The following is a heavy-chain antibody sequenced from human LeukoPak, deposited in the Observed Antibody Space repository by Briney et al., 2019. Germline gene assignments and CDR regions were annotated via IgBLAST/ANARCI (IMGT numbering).Heavy chain of an antibody. V-gene: IGHV1-2*02. D-gene: IGHD6-19*01. CDR1: GYTFSAYC. CDR2: INPKSSGT. CDR3: VRDLGISGWYAPPLGYFDS. Sequence: ASVKVSCKASGYTFSAYCMHWVRQAPGQGLEWMGWINPKSSGTNYAQQFQDRVTMTRDTSISSTYMELSRLKSDDTAVYYCVRDLGISGWYAPPLGYFDSWGQGTLVTVSS. J-gene: IGHJ4*02.